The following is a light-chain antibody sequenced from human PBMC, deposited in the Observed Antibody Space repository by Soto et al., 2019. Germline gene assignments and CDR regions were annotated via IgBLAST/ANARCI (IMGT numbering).Light chain of an antibody. CDR3: ETWDSNTRV. J-gene: IGLJ3*02. CDR1: SGHISYI. V-gene: IGLV4-60*02. CDR2: LEGSGSY. Sequence: QSVLTQSSSASASLGSSVKLTCTLSSGHISYIIAGLQQQPGKAPRYLMKLEGSGSYNRGSGFPDRFSGSSSGADRYLTISNLQFEDEADYYCETWDSNTRVFGGGTKLTVL.